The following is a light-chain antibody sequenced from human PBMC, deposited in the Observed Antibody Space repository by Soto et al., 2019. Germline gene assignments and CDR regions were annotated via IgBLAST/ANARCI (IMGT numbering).Light chain of an antibody. Sequence: QSALTQPASVSGSPGQSITISCTGSSSDVGGYNYVSWYQQHPGKAPKLMIYDVSNRPSGVSNRFSGSKSGNTASLTISGLQAEDEADYYCSAYTSYSTRGVFGGGTKLTGL. CDR2: DVS. CDR3: SAYTSYSTRGV. J-gene: IGLJ3*02. V-gene: IGLV2-14*01. CDR1: SSDVGGYNY.